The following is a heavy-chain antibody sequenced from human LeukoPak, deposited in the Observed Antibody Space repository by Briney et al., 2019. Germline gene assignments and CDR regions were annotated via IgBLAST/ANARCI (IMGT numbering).Heavy chain of an antibody. CDR2: ISSSGSSP. Sequence: GGSLRLSCAASGFTFSDYYMSWIRQAPGRGLEWVSYISSSGSSPYYADSVKGRFTISRDNSKNTVYMQMNSLRAEDTAVYYCAKNQLGDYDILTAYDYWGQGTLVTVSS. D-gene: IGHD3-9*01. CDR3: AKNQLGDYDILTAYDY. V-gene: IGHV3-11*01. J-gene: IGHJ4*02. CDR1: GFTFSDYY.